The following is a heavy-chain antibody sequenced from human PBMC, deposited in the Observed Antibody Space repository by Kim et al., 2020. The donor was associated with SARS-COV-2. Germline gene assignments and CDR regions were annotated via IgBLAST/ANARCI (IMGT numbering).Heavy chain of an antibody. D-gene: IGHD2-21*02. Sequence: PVKGRFTISRDDSTNTLYLQMNSLKTDDTAVYYCTSDLGASCGGDCYSRVWGQGTTVTVSS. J-gene: IGHJ6*02. CDR3: TSDLGASCGGDCYSRV. V-gene: IGHV3-15*01.